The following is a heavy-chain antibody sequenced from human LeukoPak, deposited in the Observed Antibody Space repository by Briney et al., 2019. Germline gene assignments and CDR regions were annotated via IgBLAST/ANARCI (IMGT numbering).Heavy chain of an antibody. CDR2: TSHDGRLK. J-gene: IGHJ4*02. Sequence: GGSLRLSCAASGFTFSIYAMHWVRQAPGKGLEWVAVTSHDGRLKYYADSVKGRFTISRDNSKNSLYLQMNSLRTEDTALYYCAKGYSSGWYPFDYWGQGTLVTVSS. CDR1: GFTFSIYA. V-gene: IGHV3-30*18. D-gene: IGHD6-19*01. CDR3: AKGYSSGWYPFDY.